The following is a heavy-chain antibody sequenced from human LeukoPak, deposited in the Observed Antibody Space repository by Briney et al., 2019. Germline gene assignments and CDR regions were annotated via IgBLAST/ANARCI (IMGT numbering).Heavy chain of an antibody. CDR3: AKLRITMVRGVIIHNWFDP. CDR1: GFTFSSYG. Sequence: GGSLRLSCAASGFTFSSYGMTWVRQAPGKGLEWVSAISGSGGSTYYADSVKGRFTISRDNSKNTLYLQMNSLRAEDTAVYYCAKLRITMVRGVIIHNWFDPWGQGTLVTVSS. J-gene: IGHJ5*02. CDR2: ISGSGGST. D-gene: IGHD3-10*01. V-gene: IGHV3-23*01.